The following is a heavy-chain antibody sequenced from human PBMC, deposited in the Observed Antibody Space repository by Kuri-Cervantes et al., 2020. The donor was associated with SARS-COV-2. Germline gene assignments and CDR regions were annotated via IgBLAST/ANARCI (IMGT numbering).Heavy chain of an antibody. J-gene: IGHJ3*02. CDR1: GFTFSSYA. D-gene: IGHD3-22*01. Sequence: GGSLRLSCAASGFTFSSYAMSWVRQAPGKGLEWVSAISGSGGSTYYADSVKGRFTISRDNSKNTLYLQMNSLRAEDTAVYYCATSPGTITMIVVVITTYDAFDIWGQGTMVTVSS. CDR2: ISGSGGST. CDR3: ATSPGTITMIVVVITTYDAFDI. V-gene: IGHV3-23*01.